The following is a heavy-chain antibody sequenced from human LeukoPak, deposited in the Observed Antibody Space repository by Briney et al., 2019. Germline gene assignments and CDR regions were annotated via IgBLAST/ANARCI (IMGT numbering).Heavy chain of an antibody. Sequence: PGGSLRLSCAASGFTFSNYAMHWVRQAPGKGLEWVSLITWDGGTTYYADSVKGRFTISRDNAKNSLFLQMNSLRAEDTAVYYCARVLRYCSGGNCYSGGLGYMDVWGKGTTVTISS. CDR3: ARVLRYCSGGNCYSGGLGYMDV. D-gene: IGHD2-15*01. CDR1: GFTFSNYA. J-gene: IGHJ6*03. V-gene: IGHV3-43D*03. CDR2: ITWDGGTT.